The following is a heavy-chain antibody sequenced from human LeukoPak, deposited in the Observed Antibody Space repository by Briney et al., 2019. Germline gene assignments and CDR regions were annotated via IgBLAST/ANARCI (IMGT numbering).Heavy chain of an antibody. CDR3: ASSYFYDGNGYFDY. CDR2: RYYTGST. J-gene: IGHJ4*02. D-gene: IGHD3-22*01. Sequence: WEILSLTCSVSGGSITSYCWRWIRQPPGKGLDWIGYRYYTGSTNSNPSLESRLTTLLNTYNNPSLLQQISLTAADTAMYYCASSYFYDGNGYFDYWGRGTMVSVSS. V-gene: IGHV4-59*08. CDR1: GGSITSYC.